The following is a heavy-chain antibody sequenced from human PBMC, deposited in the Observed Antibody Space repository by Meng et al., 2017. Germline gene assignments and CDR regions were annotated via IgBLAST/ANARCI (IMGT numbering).Heavy chain of an antibody. D-gene: IGHD3-22*01. V-gene: IGHV1-2*02. CDR3: ASRYDSSGSAAFQH. Sequence: QVQLLWSGGELTKPGAPVKLSLTASGYTFTGYYMHWVRQAPGQGLEWMGWINPNSGGTNYAQKFQGRVTMTRDTSISTAYMELSRLRSDDTAVYYCASRYDSSGSAAFQHWGQGTLVTVSS. CDR1: GYTFTGYY. CDR2: INPNSGGT. J-gene: IGHJ1*01.